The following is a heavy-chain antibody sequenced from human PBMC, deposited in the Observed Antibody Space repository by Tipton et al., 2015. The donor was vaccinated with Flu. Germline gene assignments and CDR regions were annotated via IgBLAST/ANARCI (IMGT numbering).Heavy chain of an antibody. Sequence: QLVQSGAEVKKPGASVKVSCKASGYTFTSYYMHWVRQAPGQGLEWMGIINPSDDSTSYAQKFQGRVTMTRDTSTSTVYMELSSLRSEDTAVYYCARTDTAMALDYWGQGTLVTVSS. CDR2: INPSDDST. J-gene: IGHJ4*02. CDR1: GYTFTSYY. V-gene: IGHV1-46*01. CDR3: ARTDTAMALDY. D-gene: IGHD5-18*01.